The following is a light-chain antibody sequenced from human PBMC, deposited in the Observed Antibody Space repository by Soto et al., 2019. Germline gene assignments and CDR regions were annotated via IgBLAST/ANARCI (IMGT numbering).Light chain of an antibody. CDR3: SSYAGSNTVV. V-gene: IGLV2-8*01. Sequence: QSALAQPPSASGSPGESVTISCTGTSSDVGGYNDVSWYQQHPGKAPKLIIYEVIKRPSGVPDRFSGSKSGNTASLTVSGLQTEDEAEYSCSSYAGSNTVVFGGGTKVTVL. CDR1: SSDVGGYND. CDR2: EVI. J-gene: IGLJ2*01.